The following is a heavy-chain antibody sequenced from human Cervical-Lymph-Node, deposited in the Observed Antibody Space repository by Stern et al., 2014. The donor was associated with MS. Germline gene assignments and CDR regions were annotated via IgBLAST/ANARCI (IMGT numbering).Heavy chain of an antibody. CDR2: INPYSGGT. V-gene: IGHV1-2*02. CDR3: TIGKFCSTTSCYFTDL. CDR1: GYSFRDYY. D-gene: IGHD2-2*01. J-gene: IGHJ5*02. Sequence: VQLVESGAEVKKPGASVKVSCKASGYSFRDYYINWVRQAPGKGLEWMGRINPYSGGTKYAQKVKGRVTMSRDQSISPVYTNMNRLRYDDTAVFYCTIGKFCSTTSCYFTDLWGQGTLVTVSS.